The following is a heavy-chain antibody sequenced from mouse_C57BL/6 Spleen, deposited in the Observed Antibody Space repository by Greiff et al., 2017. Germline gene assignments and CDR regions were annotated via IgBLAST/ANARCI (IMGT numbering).Heavy chain of an antibody. V-gene: IGHV14-2*01. J-gene: IGHJ1*03. CDR2: IDPEDGET. CDR1: GFNIKDYY. D-gene: IGHD6-5*01. CDR3: ARSYAYWYFDV. Sequence: EVQLQQSGAELVKPGASVKLSCTASGFNIKDYYMHWVKQRTEQGLEWIGRIDPEDGETKYAPQFQGKATITADTSSNTAYLQLRSLTSEDTAVYYCARSYAYWYFDVWGTGTTVTASS.